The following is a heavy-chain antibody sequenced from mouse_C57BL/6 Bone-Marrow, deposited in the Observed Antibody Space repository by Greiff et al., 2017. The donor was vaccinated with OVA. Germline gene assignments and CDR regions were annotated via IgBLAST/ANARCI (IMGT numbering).Heavy chain of an antibody. D-gene: IGHD3-1*01. V-gene: IGHV5-4*01. J-gene: IGHJ2*01. CDR3: ARDRGSRVYYFDY. CDR2: ISDGGSYT. CDR1: GFTFSSYA. Sequence: EVKLVESGGGLVKPGGSLKLSCAASGFTFSSYAMSWVRQTPEKRLEWVATISDGGSYTYFPDNVKGRFTISRDNAKNNLYLQMSHLKSEDTAMYYCARDRGSRVYYFDYWGQGTTLTVSS.